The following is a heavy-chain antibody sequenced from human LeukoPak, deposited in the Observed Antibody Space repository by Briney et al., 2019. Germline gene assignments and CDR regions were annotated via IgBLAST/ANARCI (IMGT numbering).Heavy chain of an antibody. CDR1: DYSISSGYY. J-gene: IGHJ4*02. D-gene: IGHD1-26*01. CDR2: ISHSGTT. Sequence: SETLSLTCIASDYSISSGYYWGWIRQPPGKGLEWIGSISHSGTTYYNPSFKSRITMSLDTSKNQFSLKLRSVTAADTAFYYCTKEGDVVGATIDSWGQGTLVTVSS. CDR3: TKEGDVVGATIDS. V-gene: IGHV4-38-2*02.